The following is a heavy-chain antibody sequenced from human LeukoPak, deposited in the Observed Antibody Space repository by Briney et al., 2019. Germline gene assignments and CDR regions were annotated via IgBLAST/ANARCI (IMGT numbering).Heavy chain of an antibody. CDR3: AREKGLTGYYYGMDV. Sequence: SETLSLTCTVSGGSISSGDYYWSWIRQPPGKGLEWIGYIYYSGSTNYNPSLQSRVTISVDTSKNQFSVILSSMTAADTAVYYCAREKGLTGYYYGMDVWGQGTTVTISS. V-gene: IGHV4-61*08. CDR1: GGSISSGDYY. D-gene: IGHD1-14*01. J-gene: IGHJ6*02. CDR2: IYYSGST.